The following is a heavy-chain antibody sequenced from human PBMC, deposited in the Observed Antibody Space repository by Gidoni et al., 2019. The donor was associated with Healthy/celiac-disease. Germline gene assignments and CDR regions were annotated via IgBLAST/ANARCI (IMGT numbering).Heavy chain of an antibody. D-gene: IGHD2-15*01. V-gene: IGHV3-33*01. Sequence: QVQLVESGGGVVQPGRSLRLSCAASGFTFSSYGMHWVRQAPGKGLEWVAVIWYDGSNKYYADSVKGRFTISRDNSKNTLYLQMNSLRAEDTAVYYCARESRRYCSGGSCYLDYWGQGTLVTVSS. CDR3: ARESRRYCSGGSCYLDY. CDR1: GFTFSSYG. CDR2: IWYDGSNK. J-gene: IGHJ4*02.